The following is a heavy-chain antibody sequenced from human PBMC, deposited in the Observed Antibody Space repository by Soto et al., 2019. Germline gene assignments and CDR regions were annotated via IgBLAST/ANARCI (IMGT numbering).Heavy chain of an antibody. CDR1: GGSSSSGGYS. CDR2: IYHSGST. D-gene: IGHD3-22*01. V-gene: IGHV4-30-2*01. J-gene: IGHJ5*02. Sequence: PSETLSLTCAVSGGSSSSGGYSWSWIRQPPGKGLEWIGYIYHSGSTYYNPSLKSRVTISVDRSKNQFSLKLSSVTAADTAVYYCARAPDSSGYYGWFDPWGQGTLVTVSS. CDR3: ARAPDSSGYYGWFDP.